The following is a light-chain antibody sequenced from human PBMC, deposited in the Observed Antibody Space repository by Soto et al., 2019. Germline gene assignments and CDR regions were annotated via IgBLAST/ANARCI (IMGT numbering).Light chain of an antibody. CDR1: QSVSNNY. V-gene: IGKV3-20*01. Sequence: TLSLWSLSLQPEESVTHSCRASQSVSNNYLAWYQQKPGQAPRLLIYGASNRATGIPDRFSGSGSGTDFTLTISRLEPEDFAVYYCQQYGSSGTFGQGSNVDIK. CDR2: GAS. J-gene: IGKJ1*01. CDR3: QQYGSSGT.